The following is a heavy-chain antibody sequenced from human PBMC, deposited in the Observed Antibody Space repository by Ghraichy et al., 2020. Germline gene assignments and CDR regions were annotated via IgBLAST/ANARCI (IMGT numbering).Heavy chain of an antibody. V-gene: IGHV4-34*01. Sequence: ETLSLTCAVYGGSFSGYYWSWIRQPPGKGLEWIGEINHSGSTNYNPSLKSRVTISVDTSKNQFSLKLSSVTAADTAVYYCARGYGDYYDSSAPNAFDIWGQGTMVTVSS. CDR3: ARGYGDYYDSSAPNAFDI. D-gene: IGHD3-22*01. J-gene: IGHJ3*02. CDR2: INHSGST. CDR1: GGSFSGYY.